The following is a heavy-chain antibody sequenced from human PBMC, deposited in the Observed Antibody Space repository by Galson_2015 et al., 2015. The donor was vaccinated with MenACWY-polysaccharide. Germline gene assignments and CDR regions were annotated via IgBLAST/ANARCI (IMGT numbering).Heavy chain of an antibody. CDR3: VRHLYADF. D-gene: IGHD2-2*02. Sequence: QSGAEVKKPGESLKISCKGSGYSYTSYWIGWVRQMPGKGMECMGMIYPSDSDTRYSPSFQGQVTISADKSISTAYLQWSSLRASDTAIYYCVRHLYADFWGQGVLVTVSS. J-gene: IGHJ4*02. CDR1: GYSYTSYW. CDR2: IYPSDSDT. V-gene: IGHV5-51*01.